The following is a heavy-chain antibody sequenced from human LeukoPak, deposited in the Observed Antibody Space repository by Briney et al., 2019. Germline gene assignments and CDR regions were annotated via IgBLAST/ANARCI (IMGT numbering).Heavy chain of an antibody. CDR1: GASITSYY. V-gene: IGHV4-59*08. CDR3: ARRLTADWYFDL. J-gene: IGHJ2*01. CDR2: NYYSGST. Sequence: KSSETLSLTCTVSGASITSYYWSWIRRPPGKGLEWIGYNYYSGSTKYNPSLKSRVTISVDTSKNQFSLKLSSVTAADTAVYYCARRLTADWYFDLWGRGTLVTVSS. D-gene: IGHD2-21*02.